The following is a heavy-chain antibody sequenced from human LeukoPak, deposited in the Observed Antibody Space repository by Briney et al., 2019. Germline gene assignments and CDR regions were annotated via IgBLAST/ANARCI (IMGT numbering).Heavy chain of an antibody. J-gene: IGHJ4*02. CDR2: INERATII. CDR1: GFTFSNYW. CDR3: VRDLILVWTPGDDFDH. V-gene: IGHV3-74*01. D-gene: IGHD3-16*01. Sequence: GGSLRLSCAASGFTFSNYWMHWVRQSPGKGLEWVSRINERATIISYADSVKGRFTISRENARNTLYLQMNSLTAEDTAVYYCVRDLILVWTPGDDFDHWGQGTLVTVSS.